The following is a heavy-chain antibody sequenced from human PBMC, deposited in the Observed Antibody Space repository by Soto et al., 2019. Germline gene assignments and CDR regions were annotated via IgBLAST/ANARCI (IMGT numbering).Heavy chain of an antibody. CDR3: AKDPNGDYVGAFDS. V-gene: IGHV3-23*01. J-gene: IGHJ4*02. Sequence: GSLRLSCAAAGFSVSTSHISWVRQAPGKGLEWVSSIGGSGIITYYTDSVKGRFTISRDNSGNTLFLHMNSLRADDTAVYYCAKDPNGDYVGAFDSWGQGTLVTVSS. D-gene: IGHD4-17*01. CDR2: IGGSGIIT. CDR1: GFSVSTSH.